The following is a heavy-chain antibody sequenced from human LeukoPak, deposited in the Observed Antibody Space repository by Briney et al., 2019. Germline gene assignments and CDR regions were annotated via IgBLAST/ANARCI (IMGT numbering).Heavy chain of an antibody. CDR1: GGSFSGYY. J-gene: IGHJ4*02. CDR3: ARFLAYDSSGYAIDY. CDR2: INHSGST. D-gene: IGHD3-22*01. Sequence: KASETLSLTCAVYGGSFSGYYWSWIRQPPGKGLEWIGEINHSGSTNYNPSLKSRVTISVDTSKNQFSLKLSSVTAADTAVYYCARFLAYDSSGYAIDYWGQGTLVTVSS. V-gene: IGHV4-34*01.